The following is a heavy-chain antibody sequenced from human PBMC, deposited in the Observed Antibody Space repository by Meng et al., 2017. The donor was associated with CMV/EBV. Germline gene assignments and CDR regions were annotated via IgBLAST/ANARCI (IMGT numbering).Heavy chain of an antibody. CDR1: GFTFSSYE. V-gene: IGHV3-48*03. Sequence: GGSLRLSCAASGFTFSSYEMNWVRQAPGKGLEWVSYISSSGSTIYYADSVKGRFTISRDNAKNSLYLQMNSLRAEDTAVYYCASYWNYRADYWGQGTLVTVSS. CDR3: ASYWNYRADY. J-gene: IGHJ4*02. D-gene: IGHD1-7*01. CDR2: ISSSGSTI.